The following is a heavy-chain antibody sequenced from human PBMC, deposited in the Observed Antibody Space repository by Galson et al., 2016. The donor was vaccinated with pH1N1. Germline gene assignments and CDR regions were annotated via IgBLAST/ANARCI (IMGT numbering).Heavy chain of an antibody. D-gene: IGHD3-10*01. V-gene: IGHV3-66*02. CDR2: VYGDGRT. J-gene: IGHJ4*02. CDR3: ATRHSEGRGDN. Sequence: LRLSCAVFGFSVSKNYMSWVRQTPGKGLERVAVVYGDGRTFYGDSVKGRFTVSGDNWRNTVYLQMTSLRPEDTAVYFCATRHSEGRGDNWGQGTLVTVSS. CDR1: GFSVSKNY.